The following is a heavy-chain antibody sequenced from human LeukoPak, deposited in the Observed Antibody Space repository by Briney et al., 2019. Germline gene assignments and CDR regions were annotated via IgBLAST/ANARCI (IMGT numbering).Heavy chain of an antibody. D-gene: IGHD3-10*01. V-gene: IGHV4-4*02. CDR2: IYHTGIT. CDR1: GASISSDNW. Sequence: SETLSLTCAVSGASISSDNWWTWVRQPPGKGLEWIGEIYHTGITNYKPSLKSRVTISEDTSKNQFYLKLSSVTAADTAVYYCASGGYYGSGAFHIWGQGTMVTVSS. J-gene: IGHJ3*02. CDR3: ASGGYYGSGAFHI.